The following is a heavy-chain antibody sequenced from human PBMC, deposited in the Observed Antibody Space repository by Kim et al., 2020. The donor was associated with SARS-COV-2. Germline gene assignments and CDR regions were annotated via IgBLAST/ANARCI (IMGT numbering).Heavy chain of an antibody. J-gene: IGHJ6*02. CDR1: GFTFSSYA. Sequence: GGSLRLSCAASGFTFSSYAMSWVRQAPGKGLEWVSVIYSGGSSTYYADSVKGRFTISRDNSKNTLYQQMNSLRAEDTAVYYCAKGPMYSSSWYWEVRYYYYGMDVWGQGTTVTVSS. CDR2: IYSGGSST. CDR3: AKGPMYSSSWYWEVRYYYYGMDV. V-gene: IGHV3-23*03. D-gene: IGHD6-13*01.